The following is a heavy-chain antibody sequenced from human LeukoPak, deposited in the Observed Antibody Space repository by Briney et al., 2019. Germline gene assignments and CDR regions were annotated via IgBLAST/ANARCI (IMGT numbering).Heavy chain of an antibody. J-gene: IGHJ5*02. CDR2: IKSKTDGGTT. CDR3: SGSSWYVPGWFDP. CDR1: GFTFSNAW. Sequence: PGGSLRLSCAASGFTFSNAWMSWVRQAPGKGLEWVGRIKSKTDGGTTDYAAPVKGRFTISRDDSKNTLYLQMNSLKTEDTAVYYCSGSSWYVPGWFDPWGQGTLATVSS. V-gene: IGHV3-15*01. D-gene: IGHD6-13*01.